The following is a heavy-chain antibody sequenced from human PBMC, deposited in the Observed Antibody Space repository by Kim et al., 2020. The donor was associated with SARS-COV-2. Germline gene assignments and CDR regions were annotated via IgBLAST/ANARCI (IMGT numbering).Heavy chain of an antibody. D-gene: IGHD6-6*01. CDR1: GYSFTSYW. J-gene: IGHJ6*02. Sequence: GESLKISCKGSGYSFTSYWIGWVRQMPGKGLEWMGIIYPGDSDTRYSPSFQGQVTISADKSISTAYLQWSSLKASDTAMYYCARRIGVEYSSTYYYYYGMDVGGQGTTVTVSS. CDR2: IYPGDSDT. V-gene: IGHV5-51*01. CDR3: ARRIGVEYSSTYYYYYGMDV.